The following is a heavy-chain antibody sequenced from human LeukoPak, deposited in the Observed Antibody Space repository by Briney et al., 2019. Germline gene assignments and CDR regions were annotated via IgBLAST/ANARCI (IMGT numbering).Heavy chain of an antibody. CDR3: ARGDVVVPAAIGLTVQH. D-gene: IGHD2-2*01. CDR2: ISYDGSNK. V-gene: IGHV3-30-3*01. Sequence: PGGSLRLSCAASGFTFSSYAMHWVRQAPGKGLEGVAVISYDGSNKYYADSVKGRFTISRDNSKNTLYLQMNSLRAEDTAVYYCARGDVVVPAAIGLTVQHWGQGTLVTVSS. J-gene: IGHJ1*01. CDR1: GFTFSSYA.